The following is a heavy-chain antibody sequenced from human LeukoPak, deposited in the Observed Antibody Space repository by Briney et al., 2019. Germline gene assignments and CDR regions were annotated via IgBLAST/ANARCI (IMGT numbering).Heavy chain of an antibody. CDR2: FDPKDGKG. CDR3: ASLRLGPDFDKDV. CDR1: GYTLTELS. D-gene: IGHD3-3*01. Sequence: GASVKLSCKVSGYTLTELSILWVRQAPGKGLEWMGNFDPKDGKGTYAQNFQGRVMMTEDTPTETAYMDLSSLRSEDTAVYYCASLRLGPDFDKDVWGQGTTVTVSS. J-gene: IGHJ6*02. V-gene: IGHV1-24*01.